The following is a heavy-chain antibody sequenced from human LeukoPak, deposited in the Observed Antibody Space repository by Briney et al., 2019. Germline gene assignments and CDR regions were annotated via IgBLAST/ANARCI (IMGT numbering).Heavy chain of an antibody. CDR3: ARDIGWVRAEIDH. Sequence: RGSLRLSCAASGFTFSSYGMHWVRQAPGKGLEWVAVIWYDGSNKYYADSVKGRFTTSRDNAKNSLYLQMNSLRAEDTAVYYCARDIGWVRAEIDHWGQGTLVTVSS. CDR1: GFTFSSYG. CDR2: IWYDGSNK. D-gene: IGHD5-24*01. J-gene: IGHJ4*02. V-gene: IGHV3-33*01.